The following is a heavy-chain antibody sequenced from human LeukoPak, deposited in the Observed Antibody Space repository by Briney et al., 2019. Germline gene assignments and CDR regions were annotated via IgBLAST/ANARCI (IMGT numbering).Heavy chain of an antibody. V-gene: IGHV4-31*03. J-gene: IGHJ5*02. Sequence: SQTLSLTCTVSGGSISSGGYYWSWIRQHPGKGLEWIGYIYYSGSTYYNPSLKSRVTISVDTSKNQFSLKLSSVTAADTAVYYCARVLTDFWSGYYNWFDPWGQGTQVTVSS. CDR1: GGSISSGGYY. D-gene: IGHD3-3*01. CDR2: IYYSGST. CDR3: ARVLTDFWSGYYNWFDP.